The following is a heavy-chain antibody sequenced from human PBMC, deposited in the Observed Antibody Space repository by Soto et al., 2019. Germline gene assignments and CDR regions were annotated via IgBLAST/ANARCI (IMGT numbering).Heavy chain of an antibody. CDR1: GGSISSYY. CDR2: IYTSGST. V-gene: IGHV4-4*07. Sequence: SETLSLTCTVSGGSISSYYWSWIRQPAGKGLEWIGRIYTSGSTSYNPSLKSRVTMSVDTSKNQFSLKLSSVTAADTAVYYCARSYSSSSPGGWFDPWGQGTLVTVSS. J-gene: IGHJ5*02. CDR3: ARSYSSSSPGGWFDP. D-gene: IGHD6-6*01.